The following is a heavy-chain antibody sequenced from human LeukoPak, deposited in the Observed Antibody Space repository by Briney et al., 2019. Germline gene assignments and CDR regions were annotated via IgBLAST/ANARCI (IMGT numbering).Heavy chain of an antibody. J-gene: IGHJ5*02. V-gene: IGHV4-39*07. D-gene: IGHD5-24*01. CDR1: GGPISSSTYF. Sequence: SETLSLTCTVSGGPISSSTYFWGWIRQPPGKGLEWIGTIYYSGNTYYNPSLKSRVTISVDTSKNQFSLKLSSVTAADTAVYYCARESLTWLQSRTSWFDPWGQGTLVTVSS. CDR3: ARESLTWLQSRTSWFDP. CDR2: IYYSGNT.